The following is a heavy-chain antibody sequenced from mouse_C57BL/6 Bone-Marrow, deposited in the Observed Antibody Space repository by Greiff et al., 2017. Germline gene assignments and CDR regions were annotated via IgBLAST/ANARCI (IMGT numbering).Heavy chain of an antibody. V-gene: IGHV1-53*01. CDR1: GYTFTSYW. D-gene: IGHD2-3*01. Sequence: LQQPGTELVTPGASVKLSCKASGYTFTSYWMHWVKQRPGQGLEWIGNINPSNGGTNYNEKFKSKATLTVDKSSSTAYMQLSSLTSEDSAVYYCARSGRWLLRTFDYWGQGTTLTVSS. CDR3: ARSGRWLLRTFDY. J-gene: IGHJ2*01. CDR2: INPSNGGT.